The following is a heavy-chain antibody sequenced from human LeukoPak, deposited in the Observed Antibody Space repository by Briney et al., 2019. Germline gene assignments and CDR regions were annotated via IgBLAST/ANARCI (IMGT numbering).Heavy chain of an antibody. CDR2: IRYDGSNK. CDR3: ASLLTSYYYYYMDV. Sequence: GGSLRLSCAASGFTFSSYGMHWVRQAPGKGLEWVAFIRYDGSNKYYADSVKGRFTISRDNSKNTLYLQMNSLRAEDTAVYYCASLLTSYYYYYMDVWGKGTTVTVSS. CDR1: GFTFSSYG. J-gene: IGHJ6*03. V-gene: IGHV3-30*02.